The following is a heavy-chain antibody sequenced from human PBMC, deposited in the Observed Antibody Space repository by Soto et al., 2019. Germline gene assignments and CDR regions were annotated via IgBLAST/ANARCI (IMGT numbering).Heavy chain of an antibody. CDR2: IYYSGST. V-gene: IGHV4-31*03. CDR1: GGSISSGGYY. J-gene: IGHJ5*02. CDR3: ARDYYGSGSYMGAWFDP. D-gene: IGHD3-10*01. Sequence: QVQLQESGPGLVKPSQTLSLTCTVSGGSISSGGYYWSWIRQHPGKGLEWSGYIYYSGSTYYNPSLKSRVTISVDTSKNQFSLKLSSVTAADTAVYYCARDYYGSGSYMGAWFDPWGQGTLVTVSS.